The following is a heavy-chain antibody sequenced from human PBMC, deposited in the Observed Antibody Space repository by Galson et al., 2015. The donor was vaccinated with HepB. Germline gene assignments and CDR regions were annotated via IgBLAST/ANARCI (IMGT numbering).Heavy chain of an antibody. V-gene: IGHV3-23*01. J-gene: IGHJ6*03. Sequence: SLRLSCAASGFTFSSYAMSWVRQAPGKGLEWVSAISGSGGSTYYADSVKGRFTISRDNSKNTLYLQMNSLRAEDTAVYYCAKPMVRGVPTSSRYMHVWGKGTTVTVSS. CDR3: AKPMVRGVPTSSRYMHV. CDR1: GFTFSSYA. D-gene: IGHD3-10*01. CDR2: ISGSGGST.